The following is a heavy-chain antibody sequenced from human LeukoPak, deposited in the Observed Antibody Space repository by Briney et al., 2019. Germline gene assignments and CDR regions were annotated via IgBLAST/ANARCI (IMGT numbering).Heavy chain of an antibody. CDR3: AKTYVDIVATKAFDI. Sequence: SETLSLTCTVSSGSISSSSYYWGWIRQPPGKGLEWIGSIYHSGITDYNPSLKSRVTISIDTSKNRFSLKLSSVTAADTAVYYCAKTYVDIVATKAFDIWGQGTMVTVSS. V-gene: IGHV4-39*07. CDR2: IYHSGIT. D-gene: IGHD5-12*01. J-gene: IGHJ3*02. CDR1: SGSISSSSYY.